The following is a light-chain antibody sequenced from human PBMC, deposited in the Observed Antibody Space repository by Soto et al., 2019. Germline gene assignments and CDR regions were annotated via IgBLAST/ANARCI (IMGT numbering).Light chain of an antibody. CDR1: QTISTY. Sequence: DIQMTQSPSSLSASVGDRVTITCRASQTISTYLNWYQQKPGRAPKLLIFAASSLQSGVPPRFSGSGSGTDFTLTVSSLQPEDFATYFWQQGYSTPLTFGGGTKVDIK. V-gene: IGKV1-39*01. J-gene: IGKJ4*01. CDR2: AAS. CDR3: QQGYSTPLT.